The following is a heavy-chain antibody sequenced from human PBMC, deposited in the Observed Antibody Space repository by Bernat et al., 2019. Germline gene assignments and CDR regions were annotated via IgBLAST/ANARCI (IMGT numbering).Heavy chain of an antibody. D-gene: IGHD2-15*01. V-gene: IGHV4-39*07. Sequence: QLQLQESGPGLVKPSETLSLTCTVSGGSISSSSYYWGWIRQPPGKGLEWIGEINHSGSTNYNPSLKSRVTISVDTSKNQFSLKLSSVTAADTAVYYCARGDVVASDAFDIWGQGTMVTVSS. J-gene: IGHJ3*02. CDR2: INHSGST. CDR3: ARGDVVASDAFDI. CDR1: GGSISSSSYY.